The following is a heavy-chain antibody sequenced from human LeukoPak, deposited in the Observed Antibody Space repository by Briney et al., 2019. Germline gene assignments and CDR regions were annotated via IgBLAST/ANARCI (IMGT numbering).Heavy chain of an antibody. J-gene: IGHJ4*02. CDR3: ARDRSTVTTWLDY. Sequence: GGSLRLSCAASGFIFSSYEMDWVRQAPGKGLEWVAYITGSGTTIYYADSVKGRFTISRDNAKNSLYLQMNSLRAEDTAVYYCARDRSTVTTWLDYWGQGTLVTVSS. CDR1: GFIFSSYE. CDR2: ITGSGTTI. V-gene: IGHV3-48*03. D-gene: IGHD4-17*01.